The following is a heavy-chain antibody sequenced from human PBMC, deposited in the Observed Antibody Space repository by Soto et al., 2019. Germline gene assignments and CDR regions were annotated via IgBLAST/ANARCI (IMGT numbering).Heavy chain of an antibody. D-gene: IGHD4-4*01. CDR3: ARGAVTGVDYGLDV. V-gene: IGHV4-4*07. CDR2: IYTSGGT. CDR1: CGSMTSYY. Sequence: PSETLSLTCSVSCGSMTSYYWSWIRQPAGKGLEWIGRIYTSGGTNYNPSLKSRVTMSRDTSKKQISLKLNSVTAADTAVYYCARGAVTGVDYGLDVWGQGTTVTVSS. J-gene: IGHJ6*02.